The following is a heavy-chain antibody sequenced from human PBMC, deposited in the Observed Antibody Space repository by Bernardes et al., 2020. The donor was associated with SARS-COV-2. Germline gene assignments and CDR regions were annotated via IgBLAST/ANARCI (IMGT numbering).Heavy chain of an antibody. Sequence: ASVKVSCKASGYTFTSYYMHWVRQAPGQGLEWMGIINPSGGSTSYAQKFQGRVTMTRDTSTSTVYMELSSLRSEDTAVYYCARYCSGGSCYSSYYYYGMDVWGQGTTVTVSS. D-gene: IGHD2-15*01. V-gene: IGHV1-46*03. CDR2: INPSGGST. CDR1: GYTFTSYY. J-gene: IGHJ6*02. CDR3: ARYCSGGSCYSSYYYYGMDV.